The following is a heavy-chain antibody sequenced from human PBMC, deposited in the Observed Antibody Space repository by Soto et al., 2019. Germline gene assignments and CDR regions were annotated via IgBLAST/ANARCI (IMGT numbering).Heavy chain of an antibody. CDR3: ATDLGDSSGYYSRYFDY. V-gene: IGHV1-24*01. D-gene: IGHD3-22*01. Sequence: ASVKVSCKVSGYTLTELSMHWVRQAPGKGLEWMGGFDPEDGETIYAQKFQGRVTMTEDTSTDTAYMELSSLRSEDTAVYYCATDLGDSSGYYSRYFDYWGQGTLVTVSS. CDR2: FDPEDGET. J-gene: IGHJ4*02. CDR1: GYTLTELS.